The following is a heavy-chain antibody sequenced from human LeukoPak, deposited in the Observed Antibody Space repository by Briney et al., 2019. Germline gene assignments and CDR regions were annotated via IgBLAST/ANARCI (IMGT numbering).Heavy chain of an antibody. Sequence: GGSLRLSCATSGFIFSNYWMTWVRQVPGKGLEWVASISQDGAARTYLDSVKGRFTISRDNSKNTLYLQMNSLRAEDTAVYYCAKEGAVLGEYYYYHMDVRGKGTTVTVSS. J-gene: IGHJ6*03. CDR1: GFIFSNYW. D-gene: IGHD3-16*01. CDR2: ISQDGAAR. V-gene: IGHV3-7*01. CDR3: AKEGAVLGEYYYYHMDV.